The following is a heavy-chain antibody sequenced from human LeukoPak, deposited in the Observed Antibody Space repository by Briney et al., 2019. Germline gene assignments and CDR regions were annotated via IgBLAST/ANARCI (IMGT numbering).Heavy chain of an antibody. CDR1: GFTFSDSF. V-gene: IGHV3-11*01. D-gene: IGHD3-22*01. Sequence: GGSLRLSCAASGFTFSDSFMNWIRQAPGKGLEWLSYISHSGSNLDYAESVRGRFTISRDNANHSLCLQINSLRAEDTAVYYCARGDSSGVPDYWGQGTLVTVSS. CDR2: ISHSGSNL. CDR3: ARGDSSGVPDY. J-gene: IGHJ4*02.